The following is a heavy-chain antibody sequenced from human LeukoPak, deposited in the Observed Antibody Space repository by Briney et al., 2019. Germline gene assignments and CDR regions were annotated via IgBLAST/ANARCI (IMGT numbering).Heavy chain of an antibody. CDR1: GFTFSSYG. Sequence: GGSLRLSCAASGFTFSSYGMSWVRQAPGKGLEWVSAISGSGGSTYYADSVKGRFTISRDNAKNSLYLQMNSLRAEDTAVYYCTSLWDGSGSPYYFDYWGQGTLVTVSS. CDR2: ISGSGGST. CDR3: TSLWDGSGSPYYFDY. D-gene: IGHD3-10*01. V-gene: IGHV3-23*01. J-gene: IGHJ4*02.